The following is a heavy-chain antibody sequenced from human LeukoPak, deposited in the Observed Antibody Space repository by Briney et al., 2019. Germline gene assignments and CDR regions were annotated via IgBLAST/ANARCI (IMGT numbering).Heavy chain of an antibody. CDR2: IYYSGRT. CDR1: GGYISTSNYY. Sequence: SETLSLTCSVSGGYISTSNYYWGWIRQPPGKGLEWIGTIYYSGRTYYNPSLQSRVTISLDTSQNQLSLQVRSVTDVDTAVYYCARFFYYDASLPPYWGQGTLVTASS. V-gene: IGHV4-39*01. D-gene: IGHD3-16*01. CDR3: ARFFYYDASLPPY. J-gene: IGHJ4*02.